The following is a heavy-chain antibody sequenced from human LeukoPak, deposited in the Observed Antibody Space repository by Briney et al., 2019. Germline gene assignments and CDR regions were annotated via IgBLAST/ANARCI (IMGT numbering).Heavy chain of an antibody. J-gene: IGHJ4*02. D-gene: IGHD3-22*01. Sequence: GGSLRLSCAAPGFNFSSYAMSWVRQATGKGLEWVSALSGSGGSTYYADSVKGRYTISRDNSKNTLYLQMNSLRAEDTAVYYCAKVSYYYDSSGDDYWGQGTLVTVSS. CDR3: AKVSYYYDSSGDDY. CDR2: LSGSGGST. V-gene: IGHV3-23*01. CDR1: GFNFSSYA.